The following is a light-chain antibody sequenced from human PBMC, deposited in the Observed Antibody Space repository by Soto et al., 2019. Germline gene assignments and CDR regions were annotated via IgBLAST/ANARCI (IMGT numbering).Light chain of an antibody. V-gene: IGLV4-69*01. CDR1: SGHSSYA. CDR2: LNSDGSH. J-gene: IGLJ2*01. CDR3: QTWGTGMV. Sequence: QSVVTQSPSASASLGASVKLTCTLSSGHSSYAIAWHQQQPEKDPRYLMKLNSDGSHSKGDGIPDRFSGSSSGAERYLTISSLQSEDEADYYCQTWGTGMVFGGGTKLTVL.